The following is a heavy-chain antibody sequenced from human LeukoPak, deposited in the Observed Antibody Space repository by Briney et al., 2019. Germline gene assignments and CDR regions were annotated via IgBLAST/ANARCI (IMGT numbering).Heavy chain of an antibody. CDR2: INHSGST. D-gene: IGHD3-10*01. J-gene: IGHJ4*02. CDR3: ARWSAHYYGSGSYLRRVYYFDY. Sequence: PSETLSLTCAVYGGSFSGYYWSWIRQPPGKGLEWIGEINHSGSTNYNPSLKSRVTISVDTSKNQFSLKLSSVTAADTAVYYCARWSAHYYGSGSYLRRVYYFDYWGQGTLVTVSS. V-gene: IGHV4-34*01. CDR1: GGSFSGYY.